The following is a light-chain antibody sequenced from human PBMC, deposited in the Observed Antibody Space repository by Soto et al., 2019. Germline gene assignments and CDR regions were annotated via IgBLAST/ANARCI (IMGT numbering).Light chain of an antibody. Sequence: DIQMTQSPSSLSASVGDRVTITCQASQDISNYLNWYQQKPGKAPKLLIYDASNLETGVPSRFSGSGSGTDFTFTISSLQPEDIATYYCQQYDNLLPYTFGQGTKVDIK. CDR2: DAS. J-gene: IGKJ2*01. CDR3: QQYDNLLPYT. CDR1: QDISNY. V-gene: IGKV1-33*01.